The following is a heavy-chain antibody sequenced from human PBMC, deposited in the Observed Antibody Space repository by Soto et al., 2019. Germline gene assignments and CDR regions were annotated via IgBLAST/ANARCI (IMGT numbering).Heavy chain of an antibody. CDR1: GGSISSGGYY. J-gene: IGHJ4*02. CDR2: ICYSGCT. V-gene: IGHV4-31*03. D-gene: IGHD3-10*01. CDR3: ARGVTMVRGVIHTPYFDY. Sequence: QVQLQESGPGLVKPSQTLSLTCTVSGGSISSGGYYWSWIRQHPGKGLEWIGYICYSGCTYYNPALTTRVTIPVDTSKNHFSLKLSSVTAADTAVYYCARGVTMVRGVIHTPYFDYWGQGTLVTVSS.